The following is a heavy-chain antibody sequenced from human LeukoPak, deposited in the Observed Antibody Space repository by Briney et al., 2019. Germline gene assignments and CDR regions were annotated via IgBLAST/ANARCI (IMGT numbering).Heavy chain of an antibody. J-gene: IGHJ4*02. Sequence: TGESLKISCTASGYSFTSYWIGWVRQMPGKGLEWMGIIDPSDSETRYTPSFQGQVTISVDNSLTTAYVQWNSLKASDTAMYYCARQTAMGRSGDYWGQGTLVTVSS. CDR1: GYSFTSYW. CDR3: ARQTAMGRSGDY. CDR2: IDPSDSET. D-gene: IGHD5-18*01. V-gene: IGHV5-51*01.